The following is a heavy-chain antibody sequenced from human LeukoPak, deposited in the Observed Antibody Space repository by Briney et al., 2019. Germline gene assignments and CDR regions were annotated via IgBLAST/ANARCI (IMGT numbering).Heavy chain of an antibody. D-gene: IGHD4-17*01. V-gene: IGHV3-74*01. J-gene: IGHJ4*02. CDR1: GFXFSSYW. CDR3: AGDPVGDYGDYRCFDS. Sequence: PGGSLRFSCAASGFXFSSYWMHWVRQAPGKGLVWVSRINSDGSSTSYADSVKGRFTISRDNAKNTLYLQMNSLRAEDTAVYYCAGDPVGDYGDYRCFDSWGQGTLVTVSS. CDR2: INSDGSST.